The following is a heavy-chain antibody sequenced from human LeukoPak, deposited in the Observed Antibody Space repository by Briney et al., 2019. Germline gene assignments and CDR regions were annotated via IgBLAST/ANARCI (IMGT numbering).Heavy chain of an antibody. Sequence: SETLSLTSAVHGGSFSGYYWSWIRQPPGKGLEWIGEINHSGSTNYNPSLKSRVTISVDTSKNQFSLKLSSVTAADTAVYYCARGFVDTVMGPPSFDFWGQGTLVTVSS. J-gene: IGHJ4*02. CDR3: ARGFVDTVMGPPSFDF. D-gene: IGHD5-18*01. CDR1: GGSFSGYY. CDR2: INHSGST. V-gene: IGHV4-34*01.